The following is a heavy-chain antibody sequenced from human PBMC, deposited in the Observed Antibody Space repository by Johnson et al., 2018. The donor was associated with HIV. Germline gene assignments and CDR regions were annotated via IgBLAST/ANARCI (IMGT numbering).Heavy chain of an antibody. Sequence: VESGGGLVQPGGSLRLSCAASGFTFDDYTMHWVRQAQGKGLEWVSLISWDGGSTYYADSVKGRFTISRDSAKNSLYMQMNSLRAEDTDVYYCAREATYWYDSSGSPYAFDIWGQGTMVTVSS. V-gene: IGHV3-43*01. CDR1: GFTFDDYT. CDR3: AREATYWYDSSGSPYAFDI. CDR2: ISWDGGST. J-gene: IGHJ3*02. D-gene: IGHD3-22*01.